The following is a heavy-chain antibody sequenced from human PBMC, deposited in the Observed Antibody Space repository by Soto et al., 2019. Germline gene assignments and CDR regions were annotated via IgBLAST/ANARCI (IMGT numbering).Heavy chain of an antibody. CDR2: ISANNGNT. Sequence: ASVKVSCKASGYTFISYGISWVRQAPGQGLEWMGWISANNGNTNYAQKLQGRVTTTTDTSTSTASMELRSLRSDDTAVYYCARVPWCSGGSCSTPAEYFQPWGQGTLVTVSS. CDR1: GYTFISYG. D-gene: IGHD2-15*01. CDR3: ARVPWCSGGSCSTPAEYFQP. V-gene: IGHV1-18*01. J-gene: IGHJ1*01.